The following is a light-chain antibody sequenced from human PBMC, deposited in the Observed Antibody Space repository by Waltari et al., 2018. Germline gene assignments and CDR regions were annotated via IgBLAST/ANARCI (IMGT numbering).Light chain of an antibody. Sequence: EIVLTQSPGTLSLSPGERATLSCRASRSVSNNYLAWYQQKSGQAPRLLIYLASTRATGIPDRFSGSGSGTDFTLTISRLEPEDFAVYYCQQYGTSPPGTFGQGTEVEIK. J-gene: IGKJ1*01. V-gene: IGKV3-20*01. CDR1: RSVSNNY. CDR3: QQYGTSPPGT. CDR2: LAS.